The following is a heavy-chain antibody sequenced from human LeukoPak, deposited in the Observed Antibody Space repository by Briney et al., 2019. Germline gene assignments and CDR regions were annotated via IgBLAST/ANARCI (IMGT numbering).Heavy chain of an antibody. CDR3: ARDRGIVVVPVNAFDI. D-gene: IGHD2-2*01. CDR1: GGSISSYY. CDR2: IYTSGST. J-gene: IGHJ3*02. Sequence: PSETLSLTCTVSGGSISSYYWSWIRQPAGKGLEWIGRIYTSGSTNYNPSLKSRVTMSVDTSKNQFSLKLSSVTAADTAVYYCARDRGIVVVPVNAFDIWGQGTMVTVSS. V-gene: IGHV4-4*07.